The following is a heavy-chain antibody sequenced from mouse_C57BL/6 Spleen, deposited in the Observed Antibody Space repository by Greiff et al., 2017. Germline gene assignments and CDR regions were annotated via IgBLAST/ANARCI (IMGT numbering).Heavy chain of an antibody. D-gene: IGHD1-1*01. Sequence: EVKLMESGPGLVKPSQSLSLTCSVTGYSITSGYYWNWIRQFPGNKLEWMGYISYDGSNNYNPSLKNRISITRDTSKNQFFLTLNSVTTEDTATYYCAREEPYYGSSYGYFDVWGTGTTVTVSS. CDR2: ISYDGSN. CDR1: GYSITSGYY. V-gene: IGHV3-6*01. J-gene: IGHJ1*03. CDR3: AREEPYYGSSYGYFDV.